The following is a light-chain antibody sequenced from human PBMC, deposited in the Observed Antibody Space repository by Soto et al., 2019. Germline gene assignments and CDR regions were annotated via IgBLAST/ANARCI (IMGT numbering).Light chain of an antibody. CDR1: QSLLHTNGYNY. CDR2: LAS. CDR3: MQLLHPPLT. J-gene: IGKJ4*01. Sequence: DVVMTQSPLSLPVTPGEPASISCRSSQSLLHTNGYNYLAWFLQKAGQSLQLLIYLASSRASGVPDRFSGSGSGTDFTLEISSVEAEDVGIYYCMQLLHPPLTFGGGTKVEIK. V-gene: IGKV2-28*01.